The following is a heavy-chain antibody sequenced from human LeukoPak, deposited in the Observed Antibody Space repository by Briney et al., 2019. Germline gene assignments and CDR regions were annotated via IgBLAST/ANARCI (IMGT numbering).Heavy chain of an antibody. J-gene: IGHJ3*02. CDR2: ISGSGGST. Sequence: PGGSLRLSCAASGFTFSSYGMSWVRQAPGKGLEWVSGISGSGGSTYYADSEKGRFTISRDNSKNTLYLQMNSLRAEDTAVYYCAKQKRVLLRDAFDIWGQGTMVTVSS. CDR1: GFTFSSYG. V-gene: IGHV3-23*01. D-gene: IGHD1-26*01. CDR3: AKQKRVLLRDAFDI.